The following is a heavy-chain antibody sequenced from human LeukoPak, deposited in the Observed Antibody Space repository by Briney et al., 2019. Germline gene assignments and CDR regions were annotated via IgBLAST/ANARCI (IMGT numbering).Heavy chain of an antibody. CDR1: GYTFTSYD. J-gene: IGHJ4*02. Sequence: GASVKVSCKASGYTFTSYDINWVRQATGQGLEWMGWMNPNSGNTGYAQKFQGRVTMTRNTSISTAYMELSSMRSEDTAVYYCARGVGGYCGVDCSPFDYWGQGTLVTVSS. CDR2: MNPNSGNT. CDR3: ARGVGGYCGVDCSPFDY. V-gene: IGHV1-8*01. D-gene: IGHD2-21*02.